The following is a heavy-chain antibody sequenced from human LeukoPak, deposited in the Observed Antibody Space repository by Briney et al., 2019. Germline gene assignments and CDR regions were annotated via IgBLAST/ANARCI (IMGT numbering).Heavy chain of an antibody. CDR1: GFTFSNYA. CDR2: IYSGGST. J-gene: IGHJ4*02. V-gene: IGHV3-NL1*01. Sequence: PGRSLRLSCAASGFTFSNYAMHWVRQAPGKGLEWVSVIYSGGSTYYADSVKGRFTISRDNSKNTLYLQMNSLRVEDTAVYYCAKDYYYDSSVPGWGQGTLVTVSS. D-gene: IGHD3-22*01. CDR3: AKDYYYDSSVPG.